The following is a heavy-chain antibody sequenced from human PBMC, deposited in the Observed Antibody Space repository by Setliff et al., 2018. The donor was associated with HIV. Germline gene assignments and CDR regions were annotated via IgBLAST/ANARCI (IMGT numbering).Heavy chain of an antibody. Sequence: GGSLRLSCIASGFSLSTYSMNWVRQAPGKGLEWISYISSDSRTTYYADSVKGRFTISRDDAKTSLYLQMNSLRAEDTAVYYCVRDLVYYYDNSGSFYVAEYFQHWGQGTRVTVTS. CDR1: GFSLSTYS. CDR3: VRDLVYYYDNSGSFYVAEYFQH. V-gene: IGHV3-48*01. CDR2: ISSDSRTT. J-gene: IGHJ1*01. D-gene: IGHD3-22*01.